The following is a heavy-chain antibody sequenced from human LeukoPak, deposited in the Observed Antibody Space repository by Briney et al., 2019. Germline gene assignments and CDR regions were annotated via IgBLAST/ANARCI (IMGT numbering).Heavy chain of an antibody. CDR1: GYTFTSYA. Sequence: ASVKVSCKASGYTFTSYAMNWVRQAPGQGLEWMGWISAYNGNTNYAQKLQGRVTMTTDTSTSTAYMELRSLRSDDTAVYYCARVHTAMVNWYYFDYWGQGTLVTVSS. D-gene: IGHD5-18*01. J-gene: IGHJ4*02. CDR2: ISAYNGNT. CDR3: ARVHTAMVNWYYFDY. V-gene: IGHV1-18*01.